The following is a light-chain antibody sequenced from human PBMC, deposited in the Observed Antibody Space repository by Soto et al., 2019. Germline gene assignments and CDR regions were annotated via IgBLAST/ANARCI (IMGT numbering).Light chain of an antibody. CDR1: QSVSSNY. CDR2: GAS. Sequence: EIVLTQSPGTLSLSPGERATLSCRASQSVSSNYLAWYQQKPGQAPRLLIYGASSRATGIPDRFSGSESGTDFTLTISRLESEDFAVYYCQQYGSSPWTFGQGTKVEIK. V-gene: IGKV3-20*01. J-gene: IGKJ1*01. CDR3: QQYGSSPWT.